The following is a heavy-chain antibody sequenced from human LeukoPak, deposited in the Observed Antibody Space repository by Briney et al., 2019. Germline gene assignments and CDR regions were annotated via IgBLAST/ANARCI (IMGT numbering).Heavy chain of an antibody. V-gene: IGHV3-48*04. J-gene: IGHJ4*02. CDR3: VLGGYDSPYLGFDY. CDR1: GFTFSTYN. Sequence: GGSLRLSCAASGFTFSTYNMNWVRQAPGKGLEWLAYITSNLNTIYYADSVKGQFTISRDNAKNSLYLQMNSLRAEDTAVYYCVLGGYDSPYLGFDYWGQGTLVTVSS. D-gene: IGHD3-22*01. CDR2: ITSNLNTI.